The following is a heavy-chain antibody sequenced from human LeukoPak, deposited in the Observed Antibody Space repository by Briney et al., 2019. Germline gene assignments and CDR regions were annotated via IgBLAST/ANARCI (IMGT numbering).Heavy chain of an antibody. D-gene: IGHD3-9*01. CDR3: TRSTGYSDY. CDR2: IRSKTFRGTT. V-gene: IGHV3-49*03. J-gene: IGHJ4*02. CDR1: GFTFADYA. Sequence: PGGSLRLSCSASGFTFADYALSWFRQAPGKGLEWVGFIRSKTFRGTTEYAASVKGRFTFSRDDSKGIAYLQMNSLKTEGTAVYYCTRSTGYSDYWGQGTIVTVSS.